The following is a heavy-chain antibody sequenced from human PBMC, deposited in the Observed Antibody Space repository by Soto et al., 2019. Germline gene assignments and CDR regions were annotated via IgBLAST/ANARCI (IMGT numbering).Heavy chain of an antibody. D-gene: IGHD2-15*01. CDR1: GFTFSSYG. CDR3: ARDADQYSHLTHWFDP. Sequence: PGGSLRLSCAASGFTFSSYGMHWVRQAPGKGLEWVAVIWYDGSNKYYADSVKGRFTISRGNSKNTLYLQMNSLRAEDTAVYYCARDADQYSHLTHWFDPWGQGTLVTVSS. V-gene: IGHV3-33*08. J-gene: IGHJ5*02. CDR2: IWYDGSNK.